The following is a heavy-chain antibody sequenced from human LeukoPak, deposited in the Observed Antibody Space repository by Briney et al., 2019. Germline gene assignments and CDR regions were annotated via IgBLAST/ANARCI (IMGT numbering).Heavy chain of an antibody. CDR1: GFTFSRYA. V-gene: IGHV3-23*01. CDR2: ISGSGMST. CDR3: AKGGTTVANVYDY. J-gene: IGHJ4*02. Sequence: GGSLRLSCAASGFTFSRYAKSWVRQAPGKGLEWVSSISGSGMSTYYADSVKGRFTISRDTSRNTLDLQINSLRAEDTAKYYCAKGGTTVANVYDYWGQGTLVTVSS. D-gene: IGHD4-23*01.